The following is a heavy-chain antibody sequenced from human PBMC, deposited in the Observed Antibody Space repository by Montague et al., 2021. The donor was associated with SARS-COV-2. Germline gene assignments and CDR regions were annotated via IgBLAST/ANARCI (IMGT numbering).Heavy chain of an antibody. Sequence: SETLSLTCTVSGGSIGNSSYYWGWIRQPPGTGPEWVGSFFYPGSTYYKSSLISRVTLSVDTSKNQVSLRLTSVTAADTAVYFCARQLSLTSGTGFDYWGQGTVVSVAS. CDR1: GGSIGNSSYY. D-gene: IGHD6-13*01. CDR3: ARQLSLTSGTGFDY. J-gene: IGHJ4*02. CDR2: FFYPGST. V-gene: IGHV4-39*01.